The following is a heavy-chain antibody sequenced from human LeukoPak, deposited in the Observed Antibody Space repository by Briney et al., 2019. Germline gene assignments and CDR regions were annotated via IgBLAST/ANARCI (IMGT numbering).Heavy chain of an antibody. J-gene: IGHJ5*02. D-gene: IGHD2-15*01. CDR2: INHSGST. CDR3: ARAFSLRLLRWFDP. CDR1: GGSFSGYY. Sequence: SETLSLTCAVYGGSFSGYYWSWIRQPPGKGLEWTREINHSGSTNYNPSLKSRVTISVDTSKNQFSLKLSSVTAADTAVYYCARAFSLRLLRWFDPWGQGTLVTVSS. V-gene: IGHV4-34*01.